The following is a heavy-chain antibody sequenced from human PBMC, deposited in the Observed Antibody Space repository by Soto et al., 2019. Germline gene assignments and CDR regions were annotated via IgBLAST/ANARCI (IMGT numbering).Heavy chain of an antibody. CDR2: ISYDGSNK. CDR1: GFTFSSYG. D-gene: IGHD6-13*01. CDR3: AKDLGGGSGAAASYYYYGMDV. V-gene: IGHV3-30*18. J-gene: IGHJ6*02. Sequence: GGSLRLSCAASGFTFSSYGMHWVRQAPGKGLEWVAVISYDGSNKYYADSVKGRFTISRDNSKNTLYLQMNSLRAEDTAVYYCAKDLGGGSGAAASYYYYGMDVWGQGTTVTVSS.